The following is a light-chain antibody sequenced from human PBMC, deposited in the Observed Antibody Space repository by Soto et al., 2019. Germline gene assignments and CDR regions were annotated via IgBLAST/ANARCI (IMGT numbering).Light chain of an antibody. J-gene: IGLJ1*01. CDR1: NSNIGAGYD. V-gene: IGLV1-40*01. CDR3: QSYDSSLSGYV. Sequence: QSVLTQPPSVSGAPGQRVTISCTGSNSNIGAGYDVHWYQQLPGTAPKLLMYGNSYRPSGVPDRFSGSKSGTSASLAIAGLQAEDEADYYCQSYDSSLSGYVFGTGTKLTVL. CDR2: GNS.